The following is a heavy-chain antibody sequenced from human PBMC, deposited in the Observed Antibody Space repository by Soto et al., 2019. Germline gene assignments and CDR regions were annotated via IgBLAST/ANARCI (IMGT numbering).Heavy chain of an antibody. CDR1: GFTFSSYA. D-gene: IGHD2-21*02. CDR3: AKANIVVVTTPYFDY. V-gene: IGHV3-23*01. J-gene: IGHJ4*02. CDR2: ISGSGGST. Sequence: EVQLLESGGGLVQPGGSLRLSCAASGFTFSSYAMSWVRQAPGKGLEWVSAISGSGGSTYYADSVKGRFTISRDNSKNTLYPQMNSLRAEDTAVYYCAKANIVVVTTPYFDYWGQGTLVTVSS.